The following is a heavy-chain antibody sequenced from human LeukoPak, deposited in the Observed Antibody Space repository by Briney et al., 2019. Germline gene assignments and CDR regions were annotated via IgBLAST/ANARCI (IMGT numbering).Heavy chain of an antibody. J-gene: IGHJ3*02. CDR2: IWYDGSNK. V-gene: IGHV3-33*01. D-gene: IGHD3-22*01. Sequence: QPGGSLRLSCAASGFTFSSYGMHWVRQAPGKGQEWVAVIWYDGSNKYYADSVKGRFTISRDNSKNTLYLQMNSLRAEDTAVYYCARSYYYDSSVGAFDIWGQGTMVTVSS. CDR3: ARSYYYDSSVGAFDI. CDR1: GFTFSSYG.